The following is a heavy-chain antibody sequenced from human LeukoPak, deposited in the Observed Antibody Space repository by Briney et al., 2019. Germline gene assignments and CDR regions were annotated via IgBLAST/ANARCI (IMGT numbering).Heavy chain of an antibody. CDR2: MSPNSGDT. J-gene: IGHJ4*02. Sequence: ASVKVSCKASGYTFTSYDFDWVRQATGQRPEWMGWMSPNSGDTGYAQKFQDRVTMTRNTSVSTAYMELSSLRSDDTAVYYCARGPPNWGYDYWGPGTLVTVSS. V-gene: IGHV1-8*01. CDR3: ARGPPNWGYDY. CDR1: GYTFTSYD. D-gene: IGHD7-27*01.